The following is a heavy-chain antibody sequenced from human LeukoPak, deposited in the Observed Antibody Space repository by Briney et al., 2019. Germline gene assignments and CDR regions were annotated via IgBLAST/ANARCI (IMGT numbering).Heavy chain of an antibody. CDR2: ISSSSSTI. CDR1: GFTFSSYS. CDR3: AREPYYYDSSGLDY. Sequence: GGSLRLSCAASGFTFSSYSMNWVRQAPGKGLEWVSYISSSSSTIYYADSVKGRFTISRDNAKNSLYLQMNSLRAEDTAVYYRAREPYYYDSSGLDYWGQGTLVTVSS. V-gene: IGHV3-48*01. D-gene: IGHD3-22*01. J-gene: IGHJ4*02.